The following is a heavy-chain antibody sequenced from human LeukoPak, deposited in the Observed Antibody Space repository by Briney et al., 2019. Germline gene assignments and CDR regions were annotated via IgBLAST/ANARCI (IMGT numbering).Heavy chain of an antibody. V-gene: IGHV3-23*01. Sequence: GGSLRLSCAASGFTFSSYAMSWVRQAPGKGLEWVSAISGSGGSTYYADSVKGRFTISRGNSKNTLYLQMNSLRAEDTAVYYCAKFSRDSSSWYQAFDIWGQGTMVTVSS. CDR2: ISGSGGST. J-gene: IGHJ3*02. D-gene: IGHD6-13*01. CDR3: AKFSRDSSSWYQAFDI. CDR1: GFTFSSYA.